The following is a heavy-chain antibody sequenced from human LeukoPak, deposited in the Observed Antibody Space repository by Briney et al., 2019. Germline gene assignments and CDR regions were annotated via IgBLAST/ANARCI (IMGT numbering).Heavy chain of an antibody. V-gene: IGHV3-7*01. D-gene: IGHD3-3*01. CDR1: GFTFSSYW. J-gene: IGHJ4*02. CDR2: IKQDGSEK. Sequence: GGSLRLSCAASGFTFSSYWMSGVRQAPGKGLEWVANIKQDGSEKYYVDSVKGRFTISRDNAKNSRYLQMNSLRAEDTAVYYCASRRFLEWLSSPFDYWGQGTLVTVSS. CDR3: ASRRFLEWLSSPFDY.